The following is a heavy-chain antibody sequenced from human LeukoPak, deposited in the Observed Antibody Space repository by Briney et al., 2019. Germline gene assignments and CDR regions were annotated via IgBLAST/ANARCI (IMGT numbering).Heavy chain of an antibody. CDR1: GFTFSYHW. CDR2: IKNDGAVK. V-gene: IGHV3-7*03. CDR3: TRDDPYSSGGY. D-gene: IGHD6-19*01. J-gene: IGHJ4*02. Sequence: GGSLRLSCAASGFTFSYHWMTWVRQAPGKGLEWVANIKNDGAVKNYVDSVKGRFTISRDNAKNSLYLQMNSLKTEDTAVYYCTRDDPYSSGGYWGQGTLVTVSS.